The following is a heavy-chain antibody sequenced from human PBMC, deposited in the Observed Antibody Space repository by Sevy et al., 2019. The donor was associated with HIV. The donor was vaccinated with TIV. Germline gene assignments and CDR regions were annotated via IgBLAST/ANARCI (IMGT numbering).Heavy chain of an antibody. Sequence: GGSVRLSCAASGFTFTPYAMSWVRQAPGKGLEWVSAISGSGDSTYYADSVKGRFTVSRDNSKNTLYLQMNSLRAEDTAVYYCARDVRWYCSSTSCYVFDYWGQGTLVTVSS. J-gene: IGHJ4*02. CDR2: ISGSGDST. CDR3: ARDVRWYCSSTSCYVFDY. V-gene: IGHV3-23*01. D-gene: IGHD2-2*01. CDR1: GFTFTPYA.